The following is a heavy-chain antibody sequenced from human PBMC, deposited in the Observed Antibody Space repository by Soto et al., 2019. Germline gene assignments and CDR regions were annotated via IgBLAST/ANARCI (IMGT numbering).Heavy chain of an antibody. V-gene: IGHV4-61*01. CDR3: ARDFGDSSGYPDAFDI. CDR1: GGSVSSGSYY. Sequence: KTSETLSLTCTVSGGSVSSGSYYWSWIRQPPGKGLEWIGYIYYSGSTNYNPSLKSRVTISVDTSKNQFSLKLSSVTAADTAVYYCARDFGDSSGYPDAFDIWGQGTMVTVSS. CDR2: IYYSGST. D-gene: IGHD3-22*01. J-gene: IGHJ3*02.